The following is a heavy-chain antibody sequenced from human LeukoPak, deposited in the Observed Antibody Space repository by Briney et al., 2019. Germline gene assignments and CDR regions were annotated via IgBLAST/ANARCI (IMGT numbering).Heavy chain of an antibody. Sequence: GRSLRLSCVASGFIFNDYAMQWVRQAPGKGLEWVALISYDGSNEFYADSVKGRFTISRDKSMNTLYLQMNSLKAEDTAVYYCGRDWARSGDHWGQGTLVTVSS. D-gene: IGHD3-10*01. J-gene: IGHJ4*02. CDR2: ISYDGSNE. CDR1: GFIFNDYA. CDR3: GRDWARSGDH. V-gene: IGHV3-30-3*01.